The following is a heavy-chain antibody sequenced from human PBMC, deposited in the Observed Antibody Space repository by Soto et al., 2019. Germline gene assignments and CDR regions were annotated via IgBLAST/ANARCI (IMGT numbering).Heavy chain of an antibody. J-gene: IGHJ4*02. V-gene: IGHV3-11*06. CDR1: GFTFSDYY. CDR2: ISSSSSYT. CDR3: ARDSPYDSSGYYYVY. Sequence: LRLSCAASGFTFSDYYMSWIRQAPGKGLEWVSYISSSSSYTNYADSVKGRFTISRDNAKNSLYLQMNSLRAEDTAVYYCARDSPYDSSGYYYVYWGQGTLVTVSS. D-gene: IGHD3-22*01.